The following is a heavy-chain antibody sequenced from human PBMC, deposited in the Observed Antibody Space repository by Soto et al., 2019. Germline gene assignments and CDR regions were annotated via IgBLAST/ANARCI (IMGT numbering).Heavy chain of an antibody. CDR3: AKVRLRFLEWQYVAFDI. V-gene: IGHV3-9*01. CDR1: GFTFDDYA. CDR2: ISWNSGSI. D-gene: IGHD3-3*01. Sequence: GGSLRLSCAASGFTFDDYAMHWVRQAPGKGLEWVSGISWNSGSIGYADSVKGRFTISRDNAKNSLYLQMNSLRAEDTALYYFAKVRLRFLEWQYVAFDIWGEGTMVTVPS. J-gene: IGHJ3*02.